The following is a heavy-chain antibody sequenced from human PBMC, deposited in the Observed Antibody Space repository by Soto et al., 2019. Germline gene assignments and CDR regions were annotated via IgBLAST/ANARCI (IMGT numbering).Heavy chain of an antibody. V-gene: IGHV4-34*01. D-gene: IGHD6-19*01. CDR3: AIGPRMWLAGGGY. J-gene: IGHJ4*02. CDR2: INHSGIT. Sequence: PSETLSLTCAVYGGSFSGYYWSWIRQPPGKGLEWLGEINHSGITDYNPSLKSRITISIDTSKKQFSLKLNSVTAADTAVYYGAIGPRMWLAGGGYWGQGTQVTVSS. CDR1: GGSFSGYY.